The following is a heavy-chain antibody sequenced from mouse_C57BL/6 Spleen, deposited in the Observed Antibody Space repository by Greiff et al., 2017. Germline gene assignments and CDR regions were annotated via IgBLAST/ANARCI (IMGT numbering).Heavy chain of an antibody. CDR2: IYPGDGDT. V-gene: IGHV1-82*01. J-gene: IGHJ2*01. CDR1: GYAFSSSW. CDR3: ARGKSQVYFDY. D-gene: IGHD1-3*01. Sequence: QLQQSGPELVKPGASVKISCKASGYAFSSSWMNWVKQRPGKGLEWNGRIYPGDGDTNYNGKFKGKATLTADKSTSTAYMQLSSVTSEDAAVYVCARGKSQVYFDYWGQGTTRTVSS.